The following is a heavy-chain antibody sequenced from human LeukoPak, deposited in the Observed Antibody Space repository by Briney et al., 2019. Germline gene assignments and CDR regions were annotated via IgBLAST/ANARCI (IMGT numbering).Heavy chain of an antibody. CDR3: ARKFPYYDFWSGYYHYYGMDV. CDR2: IYYSGST. J-gene: IGHJ6*02. V-gene: IGHV4-59*08. Sequence: SEALSLTCTVSGGSISSYYWSWIRQPPGKGLEWIGYIYYSGSTNYNPSLKSRVTISVDTSKNQFSLKLSSVTAADTAVYYCARKFPYYDFWSGYYHYYGMDVWGQGTTVTVSS. D-gene: IGHD3-3*01. CDR1: GGSISSYY.